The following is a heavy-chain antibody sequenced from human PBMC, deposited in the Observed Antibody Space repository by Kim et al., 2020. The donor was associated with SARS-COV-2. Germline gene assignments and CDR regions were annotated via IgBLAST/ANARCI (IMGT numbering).Heavy chain of an antibody. J-gene: IGHJ6*02. CDR2: INPANGGT. CDR3: ARDKRWDCSGGSCYLAYYYTEDI. CDR1: GYSFTAYY. D-gene: IGHD2-15*01. V-gene: IGHV1-2*06. Sequence: ASVKVSCKVSGYSFTAYYMHWVRQAPGQGLEWMGRINPANGGTNDAQKFQGRVTLTTDASISTAYMELSNLKSDDTAIYYCARDKRWDCSGGSCYLAYYYTEDIWGQGTTVAVSS.